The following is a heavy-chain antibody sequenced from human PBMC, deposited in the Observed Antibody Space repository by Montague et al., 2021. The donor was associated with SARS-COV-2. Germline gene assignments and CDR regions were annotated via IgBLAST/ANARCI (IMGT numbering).Heavy chain of an antibody. J-gene: IGHJ2*01. CDR3: AKNGGSGSLVHWYFDL. V-gene: IGHV3-23*01. CDR2: IFGSGAGT. Sequence: SLRLSCAASGFPFNTYTMTWVRQAPGKGLEWVSSIFGSGAGTYYADSXQGRVTISRDNSKNTLYLQLHSLRADDTAVYYCAKNGGSGSLVHWYFDLWGRGTPVAVSS. D-gene: IGHD3-16*01. CDR1: GFPFNTYT.